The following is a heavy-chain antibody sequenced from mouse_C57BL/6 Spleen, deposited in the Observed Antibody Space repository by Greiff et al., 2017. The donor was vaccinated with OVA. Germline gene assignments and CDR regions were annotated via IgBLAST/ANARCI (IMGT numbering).Heavy chain of an antibody. Sequence: VQLQQPGAELVRPGSSVKLSCKASGYTFTSYWMDWVKQRPGQGLEWIGNIYPSDSETHYNQKFKDKATLTVDKSSSTAYMQLSSLTSEDSAVYYCAREGYYYARDYWGQGTSVTVSS. J-gene: IGHJ4*01. V-gene: IGHV1-61*01. CDR3: AREGYYYARDY. CDR1: GYTFTSYW. CDR2: IYPSDSET.